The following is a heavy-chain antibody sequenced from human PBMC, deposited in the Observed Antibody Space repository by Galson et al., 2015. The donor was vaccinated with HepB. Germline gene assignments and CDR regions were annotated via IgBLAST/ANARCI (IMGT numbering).Heavy chain of an antibody. CDR1: GGSITSSSSY. CDR3: ARRTVTSFSDYFDY. V-gene: IGHV4-39*01. CDR2: IYYSGSA. J-gene: IGHJ4*02. D-gene: IGHD4-11*01. Sequence: SLTCTVSGGSITSSSSYWGWIRQPPGKGLEWIGSIYYSGSASYNPSLMSRVTISVDTSKNQFSLKLSSVTAADTAVYYCARRTVTSFSDYFDYWGQGTLVTVSS.